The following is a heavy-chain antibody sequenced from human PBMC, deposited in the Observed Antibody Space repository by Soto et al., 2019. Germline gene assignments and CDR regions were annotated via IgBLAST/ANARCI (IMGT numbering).Heavy chain of an antibody. D-gene: IGHD2-15*01. CDR3: ARVRSGGSGYFDY. J-gene: IGHJ4*02. V-gene: IGHV3-21*01. CDR2: ISDISSHI. CDR1: GFTFSIYT. Sequence: PXGSLRLSCAAYGFTFSIYTMTWVRQAPGKGLEWISSISDISSHIYYSDSVKGRFTVSRDNAKNSLYLEVSSLRAEDTAVYYCARVRSGGSGYFDYWGQGTLVTVSS.